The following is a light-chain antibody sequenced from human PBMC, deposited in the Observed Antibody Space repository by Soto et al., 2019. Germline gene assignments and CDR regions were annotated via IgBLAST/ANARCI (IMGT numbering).Light chain of an antibody. CDR3: LPLYSGPWV. J-gene: IGLJ3*02. CDR1: TVAVTSGHR. Sequence: QAVVTQEPSLTVSPGGTVTLTCASITVAVTSGHRAYWFQQKPGQVTRTLIHGKSNKHSWTPARFSGSLLGGKAALTLWGAQTEDEAAYYCLPLYSGPWVFSGGTKLTVL. CDR2: GKS. V-gene: IGLV7-46*01.